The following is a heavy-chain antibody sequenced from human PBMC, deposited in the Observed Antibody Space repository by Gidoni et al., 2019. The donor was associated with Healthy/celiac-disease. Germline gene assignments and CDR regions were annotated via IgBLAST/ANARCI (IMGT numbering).Heavy chain of an antibody. CDR3: AREESERDRVWKIVVVVAGTFDY. CDR1: GFTFSSYA. D-gene: IGHD2-15*01. V-gene: IGHV3-30-3*01. CDR2: ISYDGSNK. J-gene: IGHJ4*02. Sequence: QVQLVESGGGVVQPGRSLRLSCAASGFTFSSYAMHWVRQAPGKGLEWVAVISYDGSNKYYADSVKGRFTISRDNSKNTLYLQMNSLRAEDTAVYYCAREESERDRVWKIVVVVAGTFDYWGQGTLVTVSS.